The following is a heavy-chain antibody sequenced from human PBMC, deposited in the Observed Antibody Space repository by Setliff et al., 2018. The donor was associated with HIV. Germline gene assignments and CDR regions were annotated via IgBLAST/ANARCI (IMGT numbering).Heavy chain of an antibody. CDR1: GYTFPTYG. D-gene: IGHD1-26*01. CDR2: ISPYNGHT. Sequence: ASVKVSCKTSGYTFPTYGISWVRQAPGHGLEWMGWISPYNGHTKYAQTFQGRVTMTIDTSTNSAYMELRSLRSDDTAVYYCARDGWELLRGAFDIWGQGTMVTVS. CDR3: ARDGWELLRGAFDI. V-gene: IGHV1-18*01. J-gene: IGHJ3*02.